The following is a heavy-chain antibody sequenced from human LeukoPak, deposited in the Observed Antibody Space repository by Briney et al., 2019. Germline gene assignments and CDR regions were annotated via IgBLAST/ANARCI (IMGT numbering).Heavy chain of an antibody. CDR3: ATDGGPFDH. CDR2: IKQDGSEK. Sequence: GGSLRLSCVGSGFRFSGYWMSWVRQAPGKGLEWVANIKQDGSEKYYVDSVKGRFTISRGNAKNSQYPQMNSLRAEDTAVYYCATDGGPFDHWGQGTLVSVSS. V-gene: IGHV3-7*01. J-gene: IGHJ4*02. CDR1: GFRFSGYW.